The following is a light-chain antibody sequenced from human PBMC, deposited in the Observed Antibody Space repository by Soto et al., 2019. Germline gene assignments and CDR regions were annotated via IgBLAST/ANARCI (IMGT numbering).Light chain of an antibody. CDR1: QDITNF. J-gene: IGKJ2*03. Sequence: DIQMTQSPSSLSASVGDRVTITCQASQDITNFLNWYQQKPGKAPKLLIYDASSLQTGVPSRFSGSGSGTDFSFTISSLQAEDIATYYCQQFDDVPYSFGQGNKVAIK. V-gene: IGKV1-33*01. CDR3: QQFDDVPYS. CDR2: DAS.